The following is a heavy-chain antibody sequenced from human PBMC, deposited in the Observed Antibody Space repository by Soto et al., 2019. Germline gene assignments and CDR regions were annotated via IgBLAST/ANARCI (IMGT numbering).Heavy chain of an antibody. D-gene: IGHD3-22*01. Sequence: EVQLVESGGGLVQPGGSLRLSCAASGFTVSSIYMSWVRQAPGKGLEWVSVIYSGGSTYYADSVKGRFTIFRDNSKTTLYLEMNSLRAKDTAVYYCARVIVRPYYSDSSGYYFTYWGQGTLVTVSS. CDR3: ARVIVRPYYSDSSGYYFTY. CDR2: IYSGGST. V-gene: IGHV3-66*01. CDR1: GFTVSSIY. J-gene: IGHJ4*02.